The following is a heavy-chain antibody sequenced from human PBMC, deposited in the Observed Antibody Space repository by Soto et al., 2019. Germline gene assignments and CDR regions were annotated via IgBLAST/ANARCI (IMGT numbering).Heavy chain of an antibody. J-gene: IGHJ5*02. CDR2: MNPNGGNT. CDR1: GYTFTSYD. D-gene: IGHD4-17*01. Sequence: QVQLVQSGAEVKRPGASVKVSCKASGYTFTSYDINWVRQAAGQGLEWMGWMNPNGGNTAYAQKFQGRVTMTRHTSMSTAYMELSSLRSEDTAVYYCARASYGDYDWFDPWGQGTLVTVSS. V-gene: IGHV1-8*01. CDR3: ARASYGDYDWFDP.